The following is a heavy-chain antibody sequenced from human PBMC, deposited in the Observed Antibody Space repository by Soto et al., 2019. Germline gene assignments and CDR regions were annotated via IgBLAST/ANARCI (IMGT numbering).Heavy chain of an antibody. V-gene: IGHV3-21*01. Sequence: EVQLVESGGGLVKPGGSLRLSCAASGFTFTRYSMNWVRQAPGKGLEWVSSISSSGYIFSTDSVRGRFTISRDSAKNSVYLQINRLRAEDTAVYFCARDCSGGSCYPGMDVWGQGTTVTVSS. CDR3: ARDCSGGSCYPGMDV. CDR2: ISSSGYI. D-gene: IGHD2-15*01. CDR1: GFTFTRYS. J-gene: IGHJ6*02.